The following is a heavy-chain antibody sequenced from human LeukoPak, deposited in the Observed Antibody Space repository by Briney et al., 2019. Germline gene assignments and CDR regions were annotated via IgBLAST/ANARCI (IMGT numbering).Heavy chain of an antibody. J-gene: IGHJ6*03. V-gene: IGHV1-8*03. CDR3: ARGPSHDSSGYYYYYYMDV. D-gene: IGHD3-22*01. CDR1: GYTFTSYG. Sequence: ASVKVSCKASGYTFTSYGINWVLQATGQGLEWMGWMNPNSGNTGYAQKFQGRVTITRNTSISTAYMELSSLRSEDTAVYYCARGPSHDSSGYYYYYYMDVWGKGTTVTVSS. CDR2: MNPNSGNT.